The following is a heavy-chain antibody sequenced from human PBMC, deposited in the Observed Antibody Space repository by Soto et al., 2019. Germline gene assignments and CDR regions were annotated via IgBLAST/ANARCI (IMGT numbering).Heavy chain of an antibody. V-gene: IGHV4-34*01. D-gene: IGHD3-3*01. CDR2: INHSGST. CDR1: GGSFSGYY. CDR3: ARRRITIFGVARFGNWFDP. Sequence: SETLSLTCAVYGGSFSGYYWSWIRQPPGKGLEWIGEINHSGSTNYNPSLKSRVTISVDTSKNQFSLKLSSVTAADTAVYYCARRRITIFGVARFGNWFDPWGQGTLVTVSS. J-gene: IGHJ5*02.